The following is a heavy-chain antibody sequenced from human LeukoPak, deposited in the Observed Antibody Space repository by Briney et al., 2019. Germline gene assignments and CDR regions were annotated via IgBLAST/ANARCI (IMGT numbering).Heavy chain of an antibody. Sequence: GGSLRLSCAASGFTFSEYYMSWVRQAPGKGLEWVSYISSSGSTIYYADSVKGRFTISRDNAKNSLYLQMNSLSAEDTAVYDCASMGSGGSCYFGLDAFDICGQATMVTVSS. CDR3: ASMGSGGSCYFGLDAFDI. D-gene: IGHD2-15*01. CDR1: GFTFSEYY. CDR2: ISSSGSTI. J-gene: IGHJ3*02. V-gene: IGHV3-11*01.